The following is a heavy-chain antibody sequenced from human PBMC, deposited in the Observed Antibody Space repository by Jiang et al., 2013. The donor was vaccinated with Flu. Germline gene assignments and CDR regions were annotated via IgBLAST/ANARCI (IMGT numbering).Heavy chain of an antibody. CDR1: GGTFSSHV. Sequence: GAEVKKPGSSVKVSCKVSGGTFSSHVISWVRQAPGQGLEWMGGFIPIFGTANYAQKLKGRLTISADASTSTVHMELSSLKSEDTAVYYCARDSSSEAYPLLLYYFDLWGRGTLVTVSS. J-gene: IGHJ2*01. D-gene: IGHD1-26*01. V-gene: IGHV1-69*01. CDR3: ARDSSSEAYPLLLYYFDL. CDR2: FIPIFGTA.